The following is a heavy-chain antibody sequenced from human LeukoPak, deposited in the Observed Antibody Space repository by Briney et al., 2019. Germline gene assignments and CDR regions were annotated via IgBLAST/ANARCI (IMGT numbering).Heavy chain of an antibody. V-gene: IGHV3-33*01. D-gene: IGHD3-22*01. CDR1: GFTFSCYG. Sequence: GGSLRLSCAASGFTFSCYGMHWVRQAPGKGLEWVAVIWYDGSNKYYADSVKGRFTISRDNSKNTLYLQMNSLRAEDTAVYYCARARLGDSSGYYYWGQGTLVTVSS. CDR2: IWYDGSNK. CDR3: ARARLGDSSGYYY. J-gene: IGHJ4*02.